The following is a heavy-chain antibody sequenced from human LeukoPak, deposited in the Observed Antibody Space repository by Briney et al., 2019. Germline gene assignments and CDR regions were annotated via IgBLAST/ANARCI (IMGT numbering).Heavy chain of an antibody. Sequence: SVKVSCKASGGTFSSYAISWVRQAPGQGLEWMGRVIPILGIANYAQKFQGRVTMTRDTSTSTVYMELSSLRSEDTAVYYCARAGGSYSLDYWGQGTLVTVSS. V-gene: IGHV1-69*04. CDR1: GGTFSSYA. J-gene: IGHJ4*02. CDR2: VIPILGIA. D-gene: IGHD1-26*01. CDR3: ARAGGSYSLDY.